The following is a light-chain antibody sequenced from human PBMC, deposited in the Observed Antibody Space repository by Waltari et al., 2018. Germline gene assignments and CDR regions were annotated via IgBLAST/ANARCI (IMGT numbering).Light chain of an antibody. CDR2: EGS. J-gene: IGLJ2*01. V-gene: IGLV2-23*01. CDR1: SRDVGSYNL. CDR3: CSYAGSSTLL. Sequence: QSALTQPASVSGSPGQSITVPSPGTSRDVGSYNLVSWYQQHPGKAPKLMIYEGSKRPSGVSNRFSGSKSGNTASLTISGLQAEDEADYYCCSYAGSSTLLFGGGTKVTVL.